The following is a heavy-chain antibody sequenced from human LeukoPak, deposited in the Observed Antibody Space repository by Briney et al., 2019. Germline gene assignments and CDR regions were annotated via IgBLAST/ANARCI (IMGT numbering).Heavy chain of an antibody. D-gene: IGHD3-3*01. CDR2: INTNTGNP. V-gene: IGHV7-4-1*02. CDR3: ARDGSTRRTVFGVVTLDY. J-gene: IGHJ4*02. Sequence: GASVKVSCKASGYTFTSYGISWVRQAPGQGLEWMGWINTNTGNPTYAQGFTGRFVFSLDTSVSTAYLQISSLKAEDTAMYYCARDGSTRRTVFGVVTLDYWGQGALVTVSS. CDR1: GYTFTSYG.